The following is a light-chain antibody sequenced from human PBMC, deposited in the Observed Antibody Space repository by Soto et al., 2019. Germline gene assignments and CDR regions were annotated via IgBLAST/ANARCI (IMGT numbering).Light chain of an antibody. V-gene: IGKV3-20*01. Sequence: EIVLTQSPGTLSLSPGDGATLSCRASQTVGNSYVAWYQQRPGQAPRLLIHGASSRATGIPDRFSGSGSGTEFTLTIGRLEPEDCAVYYCQQYGNLPRTFGQGTKVEIK. CDR3: QQYGNLPRT. CDR2: GAS. CDR1: QTVGNSY. J-gene: IGKJ1*01.